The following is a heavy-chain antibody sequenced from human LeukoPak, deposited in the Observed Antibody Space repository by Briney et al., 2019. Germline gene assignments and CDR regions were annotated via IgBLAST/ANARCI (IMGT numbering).Heavy chain of an antibody. CDR2: IYYSGST. V-gene: IGHV4-59*11. Sequence: SETLSLTCTVSGGSISSHYWSWIRQPPGKGLEWIGYIYYSGSTNYNPSLKSRVTISVDTSKTQFSLKLSSVTAADTAVYYCARDYYYDSTGYLFDYWGQGTLVTVSS. J-gene: IGHJ4*02. D-gene: IGHD3-22*01. CDR1: GGSISSHY. CDR3: ARDYYYDSTGYLFDY.